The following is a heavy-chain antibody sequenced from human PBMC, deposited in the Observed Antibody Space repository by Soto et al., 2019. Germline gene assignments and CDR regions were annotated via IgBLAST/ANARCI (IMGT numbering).Heavy chain of an antibody. CDR1: GFTFSSYA. CDR3: ANDARYFDCLFHRSSYFDY. CDR2: SSGSGGST. V-gene: IGHV3-23*01. Sequence: EVQLLESGGGLVQPGGSLRLSCAASGFTFSSYAMSWVRQAPGKGLEWVSASSGSGGSTYYADSVKGRFTISRDNSKNSLYKEMTSLRAEATAVYYCANDARYFDCLFHRSSYFDYWGQGPLVTVSS. D-gene: IGHD3-9*01. J-gene: IGHJ4*02.